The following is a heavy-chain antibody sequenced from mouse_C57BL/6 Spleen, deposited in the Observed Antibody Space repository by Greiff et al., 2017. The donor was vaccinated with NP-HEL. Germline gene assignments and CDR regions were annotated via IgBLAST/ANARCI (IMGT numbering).Heavy chain of an antibody. CDR1: GYSFTGYY. V-gene: IGHV1-42*01. CDR2: INPSTGGT. J-gene: IGHJ2*01. CDR3: ARGSLLRDYFDY. Sequence: EVQLQQSGPELVKPGASVKISCKASGYSFTGYYMNWVKQSPEKSLEWIGEINPSTGGTTYNQKFKAKATLTVDKSSSTAYMQLKSLTSEDSAVYYCARGSLLRDYFDYWGQGTTLTVSS. D-gene: IGHD2-10*01.